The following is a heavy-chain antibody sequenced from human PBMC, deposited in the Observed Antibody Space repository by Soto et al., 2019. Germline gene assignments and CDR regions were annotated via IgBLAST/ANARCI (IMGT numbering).Heavy chain of an antibody. CDR2: IYYSGST. CDR3: ARDRGSRVAAAGGPNYGMDV. J-gene: IGHJ6*02. D-gene: IGHD6-13*01. CDR1: GGPISSGGYY. Sequence: LSLTCTVSGGPISSGGYYWSWIRQHPGKGLEWIGYIYYSGSTYYNPSLKSRVTISVDTSKNQFSLKLSSVTAADTAVYYCARDRGSRVAAAGGPNYGMDVCGQGTTVTVSS. V-gene: IGHV4-31*03.